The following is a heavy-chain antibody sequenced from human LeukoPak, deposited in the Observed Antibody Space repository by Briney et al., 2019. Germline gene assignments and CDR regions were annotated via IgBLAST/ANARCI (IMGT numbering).Heavy chain of an antibody. CDR1: GFTFSDHY. D-gene: IGHD2-21*02. CDR2: TRNKANSYTT. V-gene: IGHV3-72*01. Sequence: PGGSLRLSCAASGFTFSDHYMDWVRQAPGKGLEWVGRTRNKANSYTTEYAASVKGRFTISRDDSKNSLYLQMNSLKTEDTAVYYCARVVTPTEGPVDYWGQGTLVTVSS. CDR3: ARVVTPTEGPVDY. J-gene: IGHJ4*02.